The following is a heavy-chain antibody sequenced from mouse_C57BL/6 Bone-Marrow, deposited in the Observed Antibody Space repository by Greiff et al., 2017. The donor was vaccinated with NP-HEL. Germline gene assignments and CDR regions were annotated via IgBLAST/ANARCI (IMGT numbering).Heavy chain of an antibody. CDR1: GFTFSDYG. D-gene: IGHD2-1*01. CDR2: ISSGSSTI. J-gene: IGHJ2*01. CDR3: ATLRGKKGFDY. Sequence: EVMLVESGGDLVKPGGSLKLSCAASGFTFSDYGMHWVRQAPEKGLEWVAYISSGSSTIYYADTVKGRFTISRDNAKNTLFLQMTSLRSEDTAMYYCATLRGKKGFDYWGQGTTLTVSS. V-gene: IGHV5-17*01.